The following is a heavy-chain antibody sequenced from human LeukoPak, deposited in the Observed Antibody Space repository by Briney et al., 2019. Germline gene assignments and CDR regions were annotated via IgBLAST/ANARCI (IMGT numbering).Heavy chain of an antibody. CDR3: ARGFKGNAQVWFDP. CDR1: GGSISSYY. V-gene: IGHV4-59*12. Sequence: SSETLSLTCTVSGGSISSYYWSWIRQPPGKGLEWIGYIYYSGSTNYNPSLKSRVTISVDTSKNQFSLKLRSVTAGDTAIYYCARGFKGNAQVWFDPWGQGTLVTVSS. CDR2: IYYSGST. J-gene: IGHJ5*02. D-gene: IGHD4-23*01.